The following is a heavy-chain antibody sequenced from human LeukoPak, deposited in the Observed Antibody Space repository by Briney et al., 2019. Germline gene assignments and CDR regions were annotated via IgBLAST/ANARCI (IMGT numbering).Heavy chain of an antibody. CDR2: INSDGSTT. V-gene: IGHV3-74*01. D-gene: IGHD5-18*01. CDR1: GFTFSPYW. CDR3: VRVNRGYSYGHYDY. Sequence: PGGSLRLSCAASGFTFSPYWMHWVRQAPGKGLVWVSRINSDGSTTSYADSVRGRFTISRDNAKNTLYLQMNSLRAEGTAVYYCVRVNRGYSYGHYDYWGQGTLVTVSS. J-gene: IGHJ4*02.